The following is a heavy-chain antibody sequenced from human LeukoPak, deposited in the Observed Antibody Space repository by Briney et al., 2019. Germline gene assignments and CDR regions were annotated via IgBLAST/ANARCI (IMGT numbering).Heavy chain of an antibody. CDR3: ARREGSGAYYYFDY. CDR2: IYYSGST. D-gene: IGHD1-26*01. Sequence: SDTLSLTCTVSGGSISNYYWSWIRQPPGRGLEWIGYIYYSGSTNSGPSLKDRVTISVDTSRNRLSLRLSSVTAADTAVYYCARREGSGAYYYFDYWGQGTLVTVSS. V-gene: IGHV4-59*08. J-gene: IGHJ4*02. CDR1: GGSISNYY.